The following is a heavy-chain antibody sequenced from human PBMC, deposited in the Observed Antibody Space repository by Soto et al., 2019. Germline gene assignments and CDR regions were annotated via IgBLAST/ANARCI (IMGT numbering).Heavy chain of an antibody. J-gene: IGHJ4*02. D-gene: IGHD6-13*01. Sequence: SETLSLTCTVSGGSISSYYWSWIRQPPGKGLEWIGYIYYSGSTNYNPSLKSRVTISVDTSKNQFSLKLSSVTAADTAVYYCARHPSSRSDFDYWGQGTLVTVSS. CDR3: ARHPSSRSDFDY. CDR1: GGSISSYY. CDR2: IYYSGST. V-gene: IGHV4-59*08.